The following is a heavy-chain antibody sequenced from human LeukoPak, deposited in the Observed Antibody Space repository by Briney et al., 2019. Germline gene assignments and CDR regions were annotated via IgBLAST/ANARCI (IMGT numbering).Heavy chain of an antibody. V-gene: IGHV4-34*01. D-gene: IGHD3-10*01. CDR3: ARRPFRLSGSGSPWAY. CDR2: ITHSGST. CDR1: GGSFSGYY. Sequence: SETLSLTCAVYGGSFSGYYWSWIRQPPGKGLEWIGEITHSGSTNYNPSLNSRVTISLDTSKNQISLKLSSVTAADTAVYYCARRPFRLSGSGSPWAYWGQGTLVTVSS. J-gene: IGHJ4*02.